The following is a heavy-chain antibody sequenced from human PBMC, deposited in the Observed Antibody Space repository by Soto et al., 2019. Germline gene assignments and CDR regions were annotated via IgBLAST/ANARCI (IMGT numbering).Heavy chain of an antibody. CDR1: GGSISSSSYY. V-gene: IGHV4-39*01. CDR2: IYYSGST. CDR3: ARHSEHILRYFDY. J-gene: IGHJ4*02. Sequence: SETLSLTCTVSGGSISSSSYYWGWIRQPPGKGLEWIGSIYYSGSTYYNPSLKSRVTISVDTSKNQFSLKLSSVTAADTAVYYCARHSEHILRYFDYWGQGTLVTVSS. D-gene: IGHD3-9*01.